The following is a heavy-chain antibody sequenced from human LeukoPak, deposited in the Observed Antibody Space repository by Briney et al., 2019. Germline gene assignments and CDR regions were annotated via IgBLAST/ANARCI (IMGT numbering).Heavy chain of an antibody. Sequence: GGSLRLSCAASGFAFRSYWMTWVRQAPGKGLEWVANINERGSEKNYLDSVKGRFTISRDNAKNSLYLQMDSLKIEDTAVYYCLSATETGYWGQGTLVTVSS. V-gene: IGHV3-7*01. D-gene: IGHD1-14*01. CDR3: LSATETGY. CDR1: GFAFRSYW. CDR2: INERGSEK. J-gene: IGHJ4*02.